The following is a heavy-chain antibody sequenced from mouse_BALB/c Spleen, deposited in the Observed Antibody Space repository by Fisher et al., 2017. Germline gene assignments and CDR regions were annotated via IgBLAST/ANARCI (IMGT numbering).Heavy chain of an antibody. Sequence: KFKGKATLTVDKSSSSAYMELLSLTSEDSAVYYCARDYGSSYYAMDYWGQGTSVTV. V-gene: IGHV1-26*01. J-gene: IGHJ4*01. D-gene: IGHD1-1*01. CDR3: ARDYGSSYYAMDY.